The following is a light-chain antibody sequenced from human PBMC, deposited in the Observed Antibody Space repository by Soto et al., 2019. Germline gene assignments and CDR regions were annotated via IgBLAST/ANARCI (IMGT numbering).Light chain of an antibody. CDR3: CSYAGSYTVV. CDR2: DVS. J-gene: IGLJ2*01. Sequence: VLTQPRSGSGSPGQSVTISCTGTSSDVGGYNYVSWYQQHPGKAPKLTIYDVSKRPSGVPDRFSGSKSGNTASLTISGLQAEDEADYYCCSYAGSYTVVFGGGTKVTVL. CDR1: SSDVGGYNY. V-gene: IGLV2-11*01.